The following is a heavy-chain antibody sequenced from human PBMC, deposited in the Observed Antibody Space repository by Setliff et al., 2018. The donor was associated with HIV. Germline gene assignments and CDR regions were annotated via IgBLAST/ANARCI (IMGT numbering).Heavy chain of an antibody. D-gene: IGHD2-2*01. V-gene: IGHV5-51*01. CDR3: ARQPGRAAMGRENYYYYYMDV. CDR1: GYYFTTFW. J-gene: IGHJ6*03. CDR2: IYPGDSHT. Sequence: LKISCKGSGYYFTTFWIAWVRQMPGKGLEWMGFIYPGDSHTTYSPSFQGQVTISVDTSVSTAYLQWSSLKASDTAMYYCARQPGRAAMGRENYYYYYMDVWGKGTTVTVSS.